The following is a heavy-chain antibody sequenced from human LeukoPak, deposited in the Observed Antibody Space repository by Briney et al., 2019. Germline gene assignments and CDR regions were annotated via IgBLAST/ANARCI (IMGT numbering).Heavy chain of an antibody. D-gene: IGHD3-9*01. CDR2: IYTSGST. V-gene: IGHV4-4*07. J-gene: IGHJ4*02. CDR1: GGSISSYY. Sequence: SETLSLTCTVSGGSISSYYWSWIRQPPGKGLEWIGRIYTSGSTNYNPSLKSRVTMSVDTSKNQFSLKLSSVTAADTAVYYCAIDILTGYWAYFDYWGQGTLVTVSS. CDR3: AIDILTGYWAYFDY.